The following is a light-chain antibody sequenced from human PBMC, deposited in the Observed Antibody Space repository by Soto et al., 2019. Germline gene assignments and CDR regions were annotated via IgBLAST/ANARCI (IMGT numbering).Light chain of an antibody. Sequence: EIVMTRSPATRSVSPGERATLSCRASQSVSSNLAWYQQKPGQAPRLLIYGASTRATGIPARFSGSGSGTEFTLTISSLQSEDFAVYYCQQYNNCPSTFGQGTKVEIK. CDR1: QSVSSN. CDR2: GAS. J-gene: IGKJ1*01. V-gene: IGKV3-15*01. CDR3: QQYNNCPST.